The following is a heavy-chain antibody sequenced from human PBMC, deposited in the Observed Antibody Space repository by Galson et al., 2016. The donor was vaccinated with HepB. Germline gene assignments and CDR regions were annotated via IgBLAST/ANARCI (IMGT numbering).Heavy chain of an antibody. CDR3: ARGRGNYYYFEY. D-gene: IGHD1-26*01. J-gene: IGHJ4*02. V-gene: IGHV3-21*01. CDR1: GFTFSSYS. Sequence: SLRLSCAASGFTFSSYSMNWVRQAPGRGLEWVSSISSSSGSYIYYADSVTGRFTISRDNAKNSLYLQMNSLRAEDTAVYYCARGRGNYYYFEYWGQGTLVTVSS. CDR2: ISSSSGSYI.